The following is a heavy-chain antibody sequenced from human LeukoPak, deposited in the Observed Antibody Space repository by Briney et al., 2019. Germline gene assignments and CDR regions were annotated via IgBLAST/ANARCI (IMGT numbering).Heavy chain of an antibody. Sequence: GASVKVSCKASGYTFTSYGISWVRQAPGQGLEWMGWISAYNGNTNYAQKLQGRVTMTTDTSTSTAYMELRSLRSDDTAVYYCARDEDIVVVPAEGSAYWGQGTLVTVSS. D-gene: IGHD2-2*01. CDR2: ISAYNGNT. CDR1: GYTFTSYG. V-gene: IGHV1-18*01. CDR3: ARDEDIVVVPAEGSAY. J-gene: IGHJ4*02.